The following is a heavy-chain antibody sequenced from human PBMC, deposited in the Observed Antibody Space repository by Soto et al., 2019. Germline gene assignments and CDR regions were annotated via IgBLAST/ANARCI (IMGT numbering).Heavy chain of an antibody. J-gene: IGHJ6*02. CDR2: IYYTGST. CDR3: ARDQYDFRSGSYYYAMEV. Sequence: QVQLQESGPGLVKPSETLSLTCTVSGGSVSSESHYWCWIRQTPGKGLEWIGYIYYTGSTNYNPSPKGRVTMSVDTSRDQVSLRLRSVTRADTAVYYCARDQYDFRSGSYYYAMEVWGQGTKVTVSS. CDR1: GGSVSSESHY. D-gene: IGHD3-3*01. V-gene: IGHV4-61*01.